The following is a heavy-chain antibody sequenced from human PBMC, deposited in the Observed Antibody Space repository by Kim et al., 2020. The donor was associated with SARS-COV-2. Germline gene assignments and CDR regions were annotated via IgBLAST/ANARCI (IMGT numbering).Heavy chain of an antibody. Sequence: ESVKGRFTISRDNAKNTLYLQMNSLRAEDTAVYYCAVVSIAVGQTNNWFDPWGQGTLVTVSS. D-gene: IGHD6-19*01. CDR3: AVVSIAVGQTNNWFDP. J-gene: IGHJ5*02. V-gene: IGHV3-74*01.